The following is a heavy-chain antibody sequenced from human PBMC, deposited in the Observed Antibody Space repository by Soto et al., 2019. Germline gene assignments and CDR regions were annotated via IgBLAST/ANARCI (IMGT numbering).Heavy chain of an antibody. Sequence: SETLSLTCTVSGGSISSGGYYWSWIRQHPGKGLEWIGYIYYSGSTYYNPSLKSRVTISVDTSKNQFSLKLSSVTAADTAVYYCARDSNRYFDYWGQGTLVTVSS. CDR3: ARDSNRYFDY. CDR1: GGSISSGGYY. J-gene: IGHJ4*02. CDR2: IYYSGST. V-gene: IGHV4-31*02.